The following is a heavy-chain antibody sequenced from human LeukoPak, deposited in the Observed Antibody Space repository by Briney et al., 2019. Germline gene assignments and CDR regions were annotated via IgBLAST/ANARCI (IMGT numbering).Heavy chain of an antibody. CDR1: GFTFTAYY. J-gene: IGHJ6*04. Sequence: ASVKVSCKASGFTFTAYYIHWVRQAPGQGLEWMGWINPNTGGTNYAQKFQGRVTVTRDTSITTAYMELSSLRSDDTAVYYCARAGGSYTADVWGKGTTVTVSS. CDR2: INPNTGGT. CDR3: ARAGGSYTADV. D-gene: IGHD1-14*01. V-gene: IGHV1-2*02.